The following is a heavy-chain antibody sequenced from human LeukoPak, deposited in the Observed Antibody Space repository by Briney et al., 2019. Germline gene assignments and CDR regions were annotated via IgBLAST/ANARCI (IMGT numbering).Heavy chain of an antibody. V-gene: IGHV4-39*01. CDR3: ASRGYSYGYKYPDY. Sequence: SETLSLTCTVSGGSISSSSYYWGWIRQPPGKGLEWIESIYYSGSTYYNPSLKSRVTISVDTSKNQFSLKLSSVTAADTAVYYCASRGYSYGYKYPDYWGQGTLVTVSS. D-gene: IGHD5-18*01. CDR2: IYYSGST. CDR1: GGSISSSSYY. J-gene: IGHJ4*02.